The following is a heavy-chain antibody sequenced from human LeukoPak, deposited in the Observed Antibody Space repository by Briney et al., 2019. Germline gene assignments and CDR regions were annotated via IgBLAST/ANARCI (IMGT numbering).Heavy chain of an antibody. CDR3: ATSVAGLRYSDY. V-gene: IGHV3-11*01. Sequence: PGGSLRLSCAASGFTFSDYYMSWIRQAPGKGLEWVSYISSSGSTIYYADSAKGRFTISRDNAKNSLYLQMNSLRAEDTAVYYCATSVAGLRYSDYWGQGTLVTVSS. D-gene: IGHD6-19*01. CDR2: ISSSGSTI. J-gene: IGHJ4*02. CDR1: GFTFSDYY.